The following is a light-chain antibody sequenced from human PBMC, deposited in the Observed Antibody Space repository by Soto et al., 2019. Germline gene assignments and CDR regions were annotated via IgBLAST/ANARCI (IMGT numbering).Light chain of an antibody. J-gene: IGKJ1*01. CDR3: QQYNNYPRT. V-gene: IGKV1-5*01. CDR1: ESIRTW. CDR2: DAS. Sequence: DIQMTQSPSTLSASIGDRVTITCRASESIRTWLDWYQHKPGKAPKFLIYDASSLESGVPSRISASGSGTEYTLTISILQRDDSATYCCQQYNNYPRTLGQGTKVEIK.